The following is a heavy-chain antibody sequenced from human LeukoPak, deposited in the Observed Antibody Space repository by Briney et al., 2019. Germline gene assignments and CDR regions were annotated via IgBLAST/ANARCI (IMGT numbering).Heavy chain of an antibody. J-gene: IGHJ6*02. CDR2: ISAYNGGT. CDR1: GYTFTSYA. V-gene: IGHV1-18*01. CDR3: ARDQLRYYGSNNYYSDMDF. D-gene: IGHD3-10*01. Sequence: ASVKVSCKASGYTFTSYAIAWVRQAPRQGLEWMGWISAYNGGTNYVQKFRGRVTMTTDTSTNTGYMELRSLRSDDTAVYFCARDQLRYYGSNNYYSDMDFWGQGTTVTVSS.